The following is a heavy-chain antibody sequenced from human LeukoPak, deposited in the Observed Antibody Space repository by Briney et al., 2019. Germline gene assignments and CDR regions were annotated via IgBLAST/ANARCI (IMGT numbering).Heavy chain of an antibody. CDR1: GYTFTGYY. V-gene: IGHV1-2*02. D-gene: IGHD6-19*01. J-gene: IGHJ3*02. CDR2: INPNSGGT. Sequence: GASVKVSCKASGYTFTGYYMHWVRQAPGQGLEWMGWINPNSGGTNYAQKFQGRVTMTRDTSISTAYMELSRLRSDDTAVYYCARKVGGNSNFKHSSFNIGGKGTRAPV. CDR3: ARKVGGNSNFKHSSFNI.